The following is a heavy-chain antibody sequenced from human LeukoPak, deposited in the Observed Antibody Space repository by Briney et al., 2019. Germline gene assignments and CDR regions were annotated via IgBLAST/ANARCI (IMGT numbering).Heavy chain of an antibody. D-gene: IGHD1-1*01. CDR1: GGTLNTHI. V-gene: IGHV1-69*02. Sequence: SVKVSCKASGGTLNTHIFTWVRQAPGQGLEWMGKITPIIDVSIYAQKFQGRLTITADKSTATVYMELSGLKSEDTAVYYCARVNLRGSQYNWFDPWGQGTLVTASS. J-gene: IGHJ5*02. CDR2: ITPIIDVS. CDR3: ARVNLRGSQYNWFDP.